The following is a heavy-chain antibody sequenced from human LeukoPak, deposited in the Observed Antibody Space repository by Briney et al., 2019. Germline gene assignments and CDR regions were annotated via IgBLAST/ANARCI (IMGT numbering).Heavy chain of an antibody. CDR1: GYTFTGYY. CDR2: IIPIFGTA. J-gene: IGHJ4*02. Sequence: SVKVSCKASGYTFTGYYMHWVRQAPGQGLEWMGGIIPIFGTANYAQKFQGRVTITTDESTSTAYMELSSLRSEDTAVYYCASTFADYCGGDCYPYYFDYWGQGTLVTVSS. D-gene: IGHD2-21*02. V-gene: IGHV1-69*05. CDR3: ASTFADYCGGDCYPYYFDY.